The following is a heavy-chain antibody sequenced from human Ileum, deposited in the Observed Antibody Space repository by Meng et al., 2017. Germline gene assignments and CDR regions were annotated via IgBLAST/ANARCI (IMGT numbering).Heavy chain of an antibody. CDR3: ATLSYSSLGY. Sequence: VQLVGYGGGLVKHGGSLRLSCAASGITFSDYYMSWIRQAPGKGLEWVSYISNSGSNIYYVDSVKGRFTISRDNAKNSLYLQMNSLRAEDTAVYYCATLSYSSLGYWGQGTLVTVSS. V-gene: IGHV3-11*01. CDR2: ISNSGSNI. D-gene: IGHD1-26*01. CDR1: GITFSDYY. J-gene: IGHJ4*02.